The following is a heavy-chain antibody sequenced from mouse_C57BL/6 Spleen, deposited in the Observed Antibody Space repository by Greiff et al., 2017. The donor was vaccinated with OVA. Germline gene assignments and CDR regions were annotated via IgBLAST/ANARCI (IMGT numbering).Heavy chain of an antibody. CDR2: ILPGSGST. Sequence: VQLQASGAELMKPGASVKLSCPATGYTFTGYWIAWVKQRPGHGLEWIGEILPGSGSTNYTEKFKGKAKFTADTSSNTAYMQLSSLTTEDSDSYYCATGVAYWGKGTLVTVSA. V-gene: IGHV1-9*01. J-gene: IGHJ3*01. CDR3: ATGVAY. D-gene: IGHD1-1*02. CDR1: GYTFTGYW.